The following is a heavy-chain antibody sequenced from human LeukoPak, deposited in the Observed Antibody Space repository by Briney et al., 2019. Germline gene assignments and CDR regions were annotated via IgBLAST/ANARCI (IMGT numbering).Heavy chain of an antibody. J-gene: IGHJ4*02. V-gene: IGHV3-21*01. Sequence: GGSLRLSCAASGFTFSRYTLNWVRQAPGKGLEWVSSISGTSSDIYYADSVKGRFTISRDNAKNSLYLQMNSLRAEDTAVYYCARAGSYSTLDYWGQGTLVPVSS. CDR2: ISGTSSDI. D-gene: IGHD6-13*01. CDR1: GFTFSRYT. CDR3: ARAGSYSTLDY.